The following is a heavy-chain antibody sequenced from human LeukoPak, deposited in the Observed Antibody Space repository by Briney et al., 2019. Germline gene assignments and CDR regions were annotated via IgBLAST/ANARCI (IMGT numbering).Heavy chain of an antibody. CDR1: GFTFSSYA. J-gene: IGHJ4*02. Sequence: GGSLRLSCAASGFTFSSYAMSWVRQALGRGLEWVAFIRSDGSNKDYADSVKGRFTISRDNSKNTLYLQMNSLRVEDTGVYYCATLSLNWNYNHYFDFWGQGTLVTISS. CDR3: ATLSLNWNYNHYFDF. D-gene: IGHD1-7*01. V-gene: IGHV3-30*02. CDR2: IRSDGSNK.